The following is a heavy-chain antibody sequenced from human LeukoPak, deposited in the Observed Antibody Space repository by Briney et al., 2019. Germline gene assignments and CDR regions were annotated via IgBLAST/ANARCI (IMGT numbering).Heavy chain of an antibody. J-gene: IGHJ4*02. Sequence: SETLSLTCAVYGGSFSGYYWSWIRQPPGKGLEWIGEINHSGSTNYNPSLKSRVTISVDTSKNQSSLKLSSVTAADTAVYYCARERYFDWRVDYWGQGTLVTVSS. V-gene: IGHV4-34*01. CDR2: INHSGST. CDR1: GGSFSGYY. CDR3: ARERYFDWRVDY. D-gene: IGHD3-9*01.